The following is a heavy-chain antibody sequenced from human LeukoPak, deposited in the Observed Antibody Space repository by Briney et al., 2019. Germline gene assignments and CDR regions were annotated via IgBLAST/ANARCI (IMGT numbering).Heavy chain of an antibody. J-gene: IGHJ4*02. CDR3: ARDDDASGKYGQLY. Sequence: PGRSLRLSGAASGFIFSNYGFHWVRQAPGQGLEWVAVFWSDGRQKYYVVSVKGRFTVSTDTSKKTVYLQMNSLRAEDTAVYYCARDDDASGKYGQLYWGQATLVTVSS. CDR1: GFIFSNYG. D-gene: IGHD3-10*01. V-gene: IGHV3-33*01. CDR2: FWSDGRQK.